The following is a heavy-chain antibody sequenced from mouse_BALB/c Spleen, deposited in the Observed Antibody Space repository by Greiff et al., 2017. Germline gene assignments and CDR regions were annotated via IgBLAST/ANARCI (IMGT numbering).Heavy chain of an antibody. Sequence: EVMLVESGGGLVQPGGSMKLSCVASGFTFSNYWMNWVRQSPEKGLEWVAEIRLKSNNYATHYAESVKGRFTISRDDSKSSVYLQMNNLRAEDTGIYYCTRSTMITLFDYWGQGTTLTVSS. CDR1: GFTFSNYW. J-gene: IGHJ2*01. CDR3: TRSTMITLFDY. CDR2: IRLKSNNYAT. D-gene: IGHD2-4*01. V-gene: IGHV6-6*02.